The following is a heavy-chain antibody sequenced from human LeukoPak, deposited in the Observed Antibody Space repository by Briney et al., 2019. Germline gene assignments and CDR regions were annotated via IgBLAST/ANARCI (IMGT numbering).Heavy chain of an antibody. CDR3: AREGDTYYYVAY. J-gene: IGHJ4*02. CDR2: IKQDGSEK. D-gene: IGHD2-21*02. CDR1: GFTFNNYW. V-gene: IGHV3-7*01. Sequence: GGSLRLSCAASGFTFNNYWMSWVRQAPGKGLEWVANIKQDGSEKYCVDSVKGRFTISRDNAKNSLYLQMNSLRAEDTAVYYCAREGDTYYYVAYWGQGTLVTVSS.